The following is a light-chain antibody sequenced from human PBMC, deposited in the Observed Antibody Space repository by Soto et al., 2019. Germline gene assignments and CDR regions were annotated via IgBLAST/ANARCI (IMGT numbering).Light chain of an antibody. J-gene: IGLJ2*01. CDR1: SSDVGGYKF. V-gene: IGLV2-8*01. CDR3: SAYAGSNSLI. Sequence: QSALTQPPSASGSPGQSVTISCTGTSSDVGGYKFVSWYQRLPGKAPKLIIYDVTRRPPGVPDRFSGSKSGNTASLTVSGLHAEDEGVYYCSAYAGSNSLIFGGGTKLTVL. CDR2: DVT.